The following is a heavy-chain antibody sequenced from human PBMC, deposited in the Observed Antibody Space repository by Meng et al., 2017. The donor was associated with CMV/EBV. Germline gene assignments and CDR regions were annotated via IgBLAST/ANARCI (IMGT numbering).Heavy chain of an antibody. Sequence: GESLKISCVGSGFIFSDYYMSWIRQAPGKGLEIVSDISSSGASIYYADSVEGRFTISRDNARNSLYLQMNTLRAEDTAVYYCARAETATQSERSAYSPDAFDIWGQGTMVTVSS. CDR3: ARAETATQSERSAYSPDAFDI. D-gene: IGHD3-22*01. J-gene: IGHJ3*02. CDR1: GFIFSDYY. CDR2: ISSSGASI. V-gene: IGHV3-11*01.